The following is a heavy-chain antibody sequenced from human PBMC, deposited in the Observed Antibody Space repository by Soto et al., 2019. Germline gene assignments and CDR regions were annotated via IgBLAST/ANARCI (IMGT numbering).Heavy chain of an antibody. J-gene: IGHJ4*02. V-gene: IGHV3-66*01. CDR1: GFTVSSNY. CDR3: ASSAYYYGSGSYYNFGGRYDY. Sequence: EVQLVESGGGLVQPGGSLRLSCAASGFTVSSNYMSWVRQAPGKGLEWVSVIYSGGSTYYADSVKGRFTISRDNAKNTLYLQMNSLRAEDTAVYYCASSAYYYGSGSYYNFGGRYDYWGQGTLVTVSS. D-gene: IGHD3-10*01. CDR2: IYSGGST.